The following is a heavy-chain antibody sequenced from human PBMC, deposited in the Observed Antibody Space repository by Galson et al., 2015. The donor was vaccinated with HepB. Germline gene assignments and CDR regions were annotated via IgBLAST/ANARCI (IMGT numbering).Heavy chain of an antibody. Sequence: SVKVSCKASGYTFTTYYMHWVRQAPGQGLEWMGVINPSGGSTNYAQKFQGRVTMTSDASTSTVYMELSSLRSEDTAIYYCARAPGYTYGSDYWGQGTLVTVSS. CDR1: GYTFTTYY. D-gene: IGHD5-18*01. CDR3: ARAPGYTYGSDY. J-gene: IGHJ4*02. V-gene: IGHV1-46*01. CDR2: INPSGGST.